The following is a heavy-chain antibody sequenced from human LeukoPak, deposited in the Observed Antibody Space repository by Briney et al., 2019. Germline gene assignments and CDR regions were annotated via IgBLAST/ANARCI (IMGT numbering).Heavy chain of an antibody. D-gene: IGHD5-18*01. CDR2: ISSSSSYI. J-gene: IGHJ4*02. CDR3: ARDEGGYSYGPDY. Sequence: GGSLRLSCAASGFTFSSYSMNWVRQAPGKGLEWVSSISSSSSYIYYADSVKGRFTISRDNAKNSLYLQMNSLRAEDTAVYYCARDEGGYSYGPDYWGQGTLVTVSS. CDR1: GFTFSSYS. V-gene: IGHV3-21*01.